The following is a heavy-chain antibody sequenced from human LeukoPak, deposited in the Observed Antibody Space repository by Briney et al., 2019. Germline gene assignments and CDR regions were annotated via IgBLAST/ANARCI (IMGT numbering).Heavy chain of an antibody. CDR1: GFTFGDYA. V-gene: IGHV3-49*03. CDR2: IRSKAYGGTT. CDR3: TRSIGRSVYYDYVWGSYRYPYFDY. J-gene: IGHJ4*02. D-gene: IGHD3-16*02. Sequence: PGRSLRLSCTASGFTFGDYAMSWFRQAPGKGLEWVGFIRSKAYGGTTEYAASVKGRFTISRDDSKSIAYLQMNSLKTEDTAVYYCTRSIGRSVYYDYVWGSYRYPYFDYWGQGTLVTVSS.